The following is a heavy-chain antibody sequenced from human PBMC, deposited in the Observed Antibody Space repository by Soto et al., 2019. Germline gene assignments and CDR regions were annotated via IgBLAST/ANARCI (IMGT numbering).Heavy chain of an antibody. Sequence: PGGSLRLSCAASGLTFSSYSMSWVRQATGKGLEWVSYISSSSSTIYYADSVKGRFTISRDNAKNSLYLQMNSLRAEDTAVYYCARDGTASGIAVAGYFDYWGQGTLVTVSS. CDR1: GLTFSSYS. J-gene: IGHJ4*02. V-gene: IGHV3-48*01. D-gene: IGHD6-19*01. CDR3: ARDGTASGIAVAGYFDY. CDR2: ISSSSSTI.